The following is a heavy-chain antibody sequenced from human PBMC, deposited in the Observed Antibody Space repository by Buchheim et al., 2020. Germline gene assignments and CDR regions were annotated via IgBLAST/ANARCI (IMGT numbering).Heavy chain of an antibody. Sequence: EVQLVESGGGLVQPGGSLRLSCAASGFTFSSYWMSWVRQAPGKGLEWVANIKQDGSEKYYVDSVKGRFTISRDNAKHSLYLQMNSLRAEDTAVYYCARAVGDFWSGYYHYFDYWGQGTL. CDR2: IKQDGSEK. J-gene: IGHJ4*02. CDR3: ARAVGDFWSGYYHYFDY. D-gene: IGHD3-3*01. CDR1: GFTFSSYW. V-gene: IGHV3-7*01.